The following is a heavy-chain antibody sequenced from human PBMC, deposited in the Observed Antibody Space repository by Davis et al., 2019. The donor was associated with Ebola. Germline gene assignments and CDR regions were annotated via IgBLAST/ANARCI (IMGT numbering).Heavy chain of an antibody. V-gene: IGHV4-59*01. Sequence: PSETLSLTCTVSGGSISSYYWSWIRQPPGKGLEWIGEINHLGSTNYNPSLKSRVTISVDTSKNQFSLKLSSVTAADTAVYYCATYVDTAISDDHDAFDIWGQGTMVTVSS. CDR3: ATYVDTAISDDHDAFDI. J-gene: IGHJ3*02. CDR1: GGSISSYY. D-gene: IGHD5-18*01. CDR2: INHLGST.